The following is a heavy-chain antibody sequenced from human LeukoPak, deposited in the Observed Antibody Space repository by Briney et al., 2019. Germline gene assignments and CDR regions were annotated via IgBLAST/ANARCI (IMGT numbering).Heavy chain of an antibody. D-gene: IGHD2-2*01. CDR1: GGSISSYY. CDR2: IYYSGST. CDR3: ARDSSRDAFDI. J-gene: IGHJ3*02. Sequence: PSETLSLTCTVSGGSISSYYWSWIRQPPGKGLEWIGYIYYSGSTNYNPSFKSRVTISVDTSKNQFSLKLSSVTAADTAVYYCARDSSRDAFDIWGQGTMVTVSS. V-gene: IGHV4-59*01.